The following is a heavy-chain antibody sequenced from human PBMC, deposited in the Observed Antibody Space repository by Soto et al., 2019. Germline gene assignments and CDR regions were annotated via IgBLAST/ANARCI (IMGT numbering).Heavy chain of an antibody. Sequence: GWSLRLSCASSVFTFISYAMHWVRQAPGKGLEWVAVISYDGSNKYYADSVKGRFTISRDNSKNTLYLQMNSLRAEDTAVYYCARGATGYLDYWGQGTLVTVSS. CDR3: ARGATGYLDY. V-gene: IGHV3-30-3*01. CDR1: VFTFISYA. D-gene: IGHD5-12*01. CDR2: ISYDGSNK. J-gene: IGHJ4*02.